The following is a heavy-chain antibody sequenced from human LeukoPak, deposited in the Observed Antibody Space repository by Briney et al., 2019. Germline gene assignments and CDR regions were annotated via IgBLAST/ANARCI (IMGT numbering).Heavy chain of an antibody. CDR1: GFTFSGYG. Sequence: GGSLRLSCAASGFTFSGYGMHWVRQAPGKGLEWVAFIKYDESQKFYANFVEGRFTISRDNSENTLYLQMNSLRVEDTAVYYCAKDLAGSGDPNWGQGTLVTVSS. CDR3: AKDLAGSGDPN. CDR2: IKYDESQK. V-gene: IGHV3-30*02. J-gene: IGHJ4*02. D-gene: IGHD2-15*01.